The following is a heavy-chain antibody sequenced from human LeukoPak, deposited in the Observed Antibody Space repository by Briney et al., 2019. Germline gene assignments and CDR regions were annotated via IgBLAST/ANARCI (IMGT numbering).Heavy chain of an antibody. Sequence: GGSLRLSCAASGFTFSSYAMSWVRQAPGKGLEWVSAISGSGGSTYYADSVKGRFTISRDNSKNPLYLQMNSLGAEDTAVYYCAKSSSSWYRFDYWGQGTLVTVSS. D-gene: IGHD6-13*01. V-gene: IGHV3-23*01. CDR3: AKSSSSWYRFDY. CDR2: ISGSGGST. CDR1: GFTFSSYA. J-gene: IGHJ4*02.